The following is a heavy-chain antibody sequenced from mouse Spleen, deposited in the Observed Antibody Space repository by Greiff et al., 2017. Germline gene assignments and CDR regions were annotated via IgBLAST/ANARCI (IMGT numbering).Heavy chain of an antibody. CDR1: GFSLTSYG. J-gene: IGHJ4*01. CDR2: IWSDGST. V-gene: IGHV2-6-1*01. CDR3: ARHVGLRRNYAMDY. D-gene: IGHD2-4*01. Sequence: VQRVETGPGLVAPSQSLSITCTVSGFSLTSYGVHWVRQPPGKGLEWLVVIWSDGSTNYNSALKSRLSISKDNSKSQVFLKMNSLQTDDTAMYYCARHVGLRRNYAMDYWGQGTSVTVSS.